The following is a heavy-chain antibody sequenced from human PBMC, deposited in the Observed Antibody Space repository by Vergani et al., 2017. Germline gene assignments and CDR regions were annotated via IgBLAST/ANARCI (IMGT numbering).Heavy chain of an antibody. CDR2: INHSGGST. CDR1: GYTFTSYY. Sequence: QVQLVQSGAEVKKPGASVKVSCKASGYTFTSYYMHCVRQAPGQGLEWMGNINHSGGSTSYAQKFQGRVTMTRDTSTSTVYMELSSLRSEDTGVYYCTGGWYYDSIAYWAYWGQGTLVTVSS. D-gene: IGHD3-22*01. CDR3: TGGWYYDSIAYWAY. V-gene: IGHV1-46*03. J-gene: IGHJ4*02.